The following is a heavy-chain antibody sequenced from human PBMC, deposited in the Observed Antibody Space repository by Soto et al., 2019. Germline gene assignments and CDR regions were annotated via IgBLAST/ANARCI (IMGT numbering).Heavy chain of an antibody. D-gene: IGHD5-12*01. Sequence: GGSLRLSCAASGFTFSSYWMHWVRQAPGKGLVWVSRINSDGSSTSYADSVKGRFTISRDNAKSTVFLQINSPRAEDTAVYYCARGDGYNIYWGQGTLVTVS. CDR2: INSDGSST. CDR3: ARGDGYNIY. CDR1: GFTFSSYW. V-gene: IGHV3-74*01. J-gene: IGHJ4*02.